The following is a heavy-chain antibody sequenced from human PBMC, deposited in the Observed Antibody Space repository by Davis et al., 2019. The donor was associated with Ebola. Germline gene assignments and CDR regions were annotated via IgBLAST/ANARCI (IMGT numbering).Heavy chain of an antibody. V-gene: IGHV4-39*07. D-gene: IGHD2-15*01. CDR3: ARGIRYCSGGSCYSWFDP. Sequence: MPGGSLRLSCTVSGGSISSSSYYWGWIRQPPGKGLEWIGSIYYSGSTYYNPSLKSRITISVDRSKNQFSLKLSSVTAADTAVYYCARGIRYCSGGSCYSWFDPWGQGTLVTVSS. CDR2: IYYSGST. J-gene: IGHJ5*02. CDR1: GGSISSSSYY.